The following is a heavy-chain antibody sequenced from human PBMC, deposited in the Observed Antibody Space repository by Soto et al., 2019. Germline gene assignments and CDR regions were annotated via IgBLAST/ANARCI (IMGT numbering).Heavy chain of an antibody. J-gene: IGHJ6*02. Sequence: QVQLQESGPGLVKPSGTLSLTCAVSGGSISSSNWWSWVRQPPGKGLEWIGEIYHSGSTNYNPSLKRRVTISVDKSKTQFSLKLSSVTAADTAVYYCASVSGSYYYGMDVWGQGTTVTVSS. D-gene: IGHD1-26*01. CDR1: GGSISSSNW. CDR2: IYHSGST. CDR3: ASVSGSYYYGMDV. V-gene: IGHV4-4*02.